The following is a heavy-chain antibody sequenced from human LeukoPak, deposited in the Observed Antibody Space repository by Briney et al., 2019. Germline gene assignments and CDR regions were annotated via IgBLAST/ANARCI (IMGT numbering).Heavy chain of an antibody. J-gene: IGHJ4*02. CDR1: GGSISSGGYY. V-gene: IGHV4-30-2*01. CDR2: IYHSGST. D-gene: IGHD6-13*01. CDR3: ASASDSSSWYYFDY. Sequence: SETLSLTCTVSGGSISSGGYYWSWIRQPPGKGLEWIGYIYHSGSTYYNPSLKSRVTISVDTSKNQFSLKLSSVTAADTAVYYCASASDSSSWYYFDYWGQGTLVTVSS.